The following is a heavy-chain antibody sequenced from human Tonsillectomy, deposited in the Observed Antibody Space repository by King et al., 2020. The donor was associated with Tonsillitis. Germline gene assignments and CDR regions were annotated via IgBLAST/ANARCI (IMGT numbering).Heavy chain of an antibody. J-gene: IGHJ4*02. D-gene: IGHD3-22*01. CDR2: INPSGGST. Sequence: QLVQSGAEVKKPGASVKVSCKASGYTFTSYYVHWVRQAPGQGLGWMGLINPSGGSTSYAQKFQGRVIMTRDTSTSTVYMELSSLRSEDTAVYYCARTYYYDRSGYYFGYWGQGTLVTVSS. CDR1: GYTFTSYY. CDR3: ARTYYYDRSGYYFGY. V-gene: IGHV1-46*01.